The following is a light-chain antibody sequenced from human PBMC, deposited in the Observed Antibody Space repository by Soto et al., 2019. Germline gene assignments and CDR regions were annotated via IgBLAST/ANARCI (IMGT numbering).Light chain of an antibody. CDR3: AAWDDSLNGVV. CDR1: SSNIGSNT. J-gene: IGLJ2*01. CDR2: SNN. V-gene: IGLV1-44*01. Sequence: QAVVTQPPSASWTPGQRVTISCSGSSSNIGSNTVNWYQQLPGTAPKLLIYSNNQRPSGVPDRFSGSKSGTSASLAISGLPSEDEADYYCAAWDDSLNGVVFGGGTKLTVL.